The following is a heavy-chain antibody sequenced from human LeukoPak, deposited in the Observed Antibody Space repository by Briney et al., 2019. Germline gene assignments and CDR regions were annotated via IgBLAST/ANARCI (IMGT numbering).Heavy chain of an antibody. D-gene: IGHD2-2*01. CDR2: MNPNSGNT. CDR1: GYTFTSYD. Sequence: ASVKVSCKASGYTFTSYDINWVRQATGQGLEWMGWMNPNSGNTGYAQKFQGRVTMTRNTSISTAYMELSSLRSGDTAVYYCARTRSYYYGMDVWGQGTTVTVSS. CDR3: ARTRSYYYGMDV. J-gene: IGHJ6*02. V-gene: IGHV1-8*01.